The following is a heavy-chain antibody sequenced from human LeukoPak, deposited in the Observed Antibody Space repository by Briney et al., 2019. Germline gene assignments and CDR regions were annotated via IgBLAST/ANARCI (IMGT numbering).Heavy chain of an antibody. D-gene: IGHD6-13*01. J-gene: IGHJ4*02. CDR1: GFPFSTHS. CDR2: ISSTSSSI. CDR3: AREITAAGNYFDY. V-gene: IGHV3-21*01. Sequence: GGSLRLSCAASGFPFSTHSMNWVRQAPGKVLEWVSSISSTSSSIYYADSVKGRFAISRDNDQNSLYLQMNSLRAEDTALYYCAREITAAGNYFDYWGQGTPVTVSS.